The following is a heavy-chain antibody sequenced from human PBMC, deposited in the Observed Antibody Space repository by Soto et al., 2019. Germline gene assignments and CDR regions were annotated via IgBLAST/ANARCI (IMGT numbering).Heavy chain of an antibody. CDR2: ITGNGGST. J-gene: IGHJ4*02. CDR1: GFTFSTYA. Sequence: EVQLLESGGDLVQPGGSLRLSCADSGFTFSTYALSWVRQAPGKGLEGVSAITGNGGSTYYADSVRGRFTISRDKSKDTLYLQMNNLRAEDTAVFYFAKNPTATSRVGYDYWGQGTLVTVSS. D-gene: IGHD5-12*01. CDR3: AKNPTATSRVGYDY. V-gene: IGHV3-23*01.